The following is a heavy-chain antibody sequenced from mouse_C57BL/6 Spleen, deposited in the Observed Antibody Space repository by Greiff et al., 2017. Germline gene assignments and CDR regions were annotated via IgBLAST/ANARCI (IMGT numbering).Heavy chain of an antibody. D-gene: IGHD2-5*01. CDR2: IYPRSGNT. Sequence: VQLQQSGAELARPGASVKLSCKASGYTFTSYGISWVKQRTGQGLEWIGEIYPRSGNTYYNEKFKGKATLTADKSSSTAYMELRSLTSEDSAVYFCARHYSNWDWYFDVWGTGTTVTVSS. CDR3: ARHYSNWDWYFDV. CDR1: GYTFTSYG. V-gene: IGHV1-81*01. J-gene: IGHJ1*03.